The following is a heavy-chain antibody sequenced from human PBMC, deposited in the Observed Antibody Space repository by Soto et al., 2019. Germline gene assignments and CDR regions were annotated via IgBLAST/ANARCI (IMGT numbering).Heavy chain of an antibody. J-gene: IGHJ4*02. V-gene: IGHV3-23*01. CDR2: ISGSGGST. CDR1: GFTFSSYA. CDR3: AKAAGGAVAGTGGDDY. Sequence: EVQLLESGGGLVQPGGSLRLSCAASGFTFSSYAMSWVRQAPGKGLEWVSGISGSGGSTYYADSVKGRFTISRDNSKNTLYLQMTSPRAEDTAVYYCAKAAGGAVAGTGGDDYWGQGTLVTVSS. D-gene: IGHD6-19*01.